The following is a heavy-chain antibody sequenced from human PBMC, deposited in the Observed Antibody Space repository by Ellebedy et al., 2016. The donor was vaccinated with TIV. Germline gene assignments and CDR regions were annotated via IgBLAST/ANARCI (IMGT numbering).Heavy chain of an antibody. J-gene: IGHJ4*02. CDR2: ISWNSGSI. D-gene: IGHD5-18*01. V-gene: IGHV3-9*01. CDR3: AKGSTWIQLWPFDY. Sequence: SLKISXAASGFTFDDYAMHWVRQAPGKGLEWVSGISWNSGSIGYADSVKGRFTISRDNAKNSLYLQMNSLRAEDTALYYCAKGSTWIQLWPFDYWGQGTLVTVSS. CDR1: GFTFDDYA.